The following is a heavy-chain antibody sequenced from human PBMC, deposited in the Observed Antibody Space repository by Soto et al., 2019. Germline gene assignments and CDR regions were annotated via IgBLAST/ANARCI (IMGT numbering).Heavy chain of an antibody. J-gene: IGHJ4*02. CDR1: GFTFSTYN. V-gene: IGHV3-74*01. Sequence: EVQLVESGGGLVQPGGSLRLSCGASGFTFSTYNMHWVRQGPGKGLVWVSRINSDGSSTRYADSVKGRFTISRDNAKNTLYLQMNSLRVEDTAIYYCARGGAVSSGWYDGHWGLGTRLTVSS. CDR2: INSDGSST. D-gene: IGHD6-19*01. CDR3: ARGGAVSSGWYDGH.